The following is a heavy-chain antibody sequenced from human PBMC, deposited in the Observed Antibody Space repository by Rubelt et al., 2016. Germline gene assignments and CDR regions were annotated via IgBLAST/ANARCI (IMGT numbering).Heavy chain of an antibody. J-gene: IGHJ6*02. V-gene: IGHV3-21*01. Sequence: PGGSLRLSCEASGFTLSTYGMNLVRQAPGKGLEWVSLISKGGDYTYYTDTVKGRFTISRDNAKDSLYLQMSSLRADDTAVYFCAGHRGRPGDHGMEVWGQGTPVTVSS. CDR2: ISKGGDYT. CDR1: GFTLSTYG. CDR3: AGHRGRPGDHGMEV. D-gene: IGHD1-26*01.